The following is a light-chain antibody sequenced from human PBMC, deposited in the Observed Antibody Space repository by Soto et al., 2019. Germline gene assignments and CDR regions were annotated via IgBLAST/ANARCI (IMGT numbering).Light chain of an antibody. CDR1: QSITTY. J-gene: IGKJ2*01. CDR2: AAF. Sequence: DIQMTQSPSSLSASIGDRVTITCRASQSITTYLNWYQQKPGKAPNLLIHAAFSLQSGVPSRFSGSGSGTDFILTISSLQPEDFATYYCQQSYSTPYTFGQGTKLEI. V-gene: IGKV1-39*01. CDR3: QQSYSTPYT.